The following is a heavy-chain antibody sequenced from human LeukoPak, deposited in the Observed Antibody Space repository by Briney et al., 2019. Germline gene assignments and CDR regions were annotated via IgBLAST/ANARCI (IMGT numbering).Heavy chain of an antibody. CDR3: ARVYPRGEWFDP. D-gene: IGHD2-2*02. CDR1: GGSISSYY. J-gene: IGHJ5*02. Sequence: SETLSLTCTVSGGSISSYYWSWIRQPAGKGLEWIGRIYTSGSTNYNPSLKSRVTMSVDTSKNQFSLKPSSVTAADTAVYYCARVYPRGEWFDPWGQGTLVTVSS. V-gene: IGHV4-4*07. CDR2: IYTSGST.